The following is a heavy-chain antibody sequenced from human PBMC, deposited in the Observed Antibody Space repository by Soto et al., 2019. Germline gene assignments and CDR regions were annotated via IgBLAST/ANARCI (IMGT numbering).Heavy chain of an antibody. CDR2: IRSSGSTI. CDR1: GFTFSSYE. D-gene: IGHD3-22*01. Sequence: GGSLRLSCAASGFTFSSYEMNWVRQAPGKGLEWVSYIRSSGSTIYYADSVKGRFTISRDNAKNSLYLQMNSLRAEDTAVYYCAREHSSGYPLDYWGQGTLVTVSS. CDR3: AREHSSGYPLDY. J-gene: IGHJ4*02. V-gene: IGHV3-48*03.